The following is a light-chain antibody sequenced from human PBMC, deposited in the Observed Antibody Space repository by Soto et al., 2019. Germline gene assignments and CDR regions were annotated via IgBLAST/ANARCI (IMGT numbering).Light chain of an antibody. CDR1: ERLSSVY. Sequence: ESVLPQSPVTLSLSPGERATLSCRASERLSSVYLAWYQQRPGQPPRLLIYGASNRATGIPDRFSGSGSGTDFTLTISRLEPEDFAVYYCQQYGSSPITFGQGTRLEIK. V-gene: IGKV3-20*01. CDR2: GAS. CDR3: QQYGSSPIT. J-gene: IGKJ5*01.